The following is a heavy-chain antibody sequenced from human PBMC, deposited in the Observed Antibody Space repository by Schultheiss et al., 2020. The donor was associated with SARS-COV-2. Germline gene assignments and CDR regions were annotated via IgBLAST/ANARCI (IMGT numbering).Heavy chain of an antibody. Sequence: SETLSLTCTVSGGSISSYYWSWIRQPAGKGLEWIGSIYYSGSTYYNPSLKSRVTISVDTSKNQFSLKLSSVTAADTAVYYCARDGRGGWELTADGNWFDPWGQGTLVTVSS. CDR3: ARDGRGGWELTADGNWFDP. CDR2: IYYSGST. D-gene: IGHD1-26*01. CDR1: GGSISSYY. V-gene: IGHV4-59*01. J-gene: IGHJ5*02.